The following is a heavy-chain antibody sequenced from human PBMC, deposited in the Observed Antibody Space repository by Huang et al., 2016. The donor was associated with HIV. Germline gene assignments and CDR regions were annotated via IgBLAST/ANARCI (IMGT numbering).Heavy chain of an antibody. Sequence: QVVLVQSGSELKKSGASVKVSCKASGYRFSNYALNWVRQAPVQGLGWMGVISSDTGATTYDGGCAGRFVFAFDTSGNTAYLQIRSLKTEDTALYYCARDARERRDPWVKYSWFDPWGQGTLVTVSS. CDR2: ISSDTGAT. J-gene: IGHJ5*02. D-gene: IGHD2-21*01. CDR3: ARDARERRDPWVKYSWFDP. V-gene: IGHV7-4-1*02. CDR1: GYRFSNYA.